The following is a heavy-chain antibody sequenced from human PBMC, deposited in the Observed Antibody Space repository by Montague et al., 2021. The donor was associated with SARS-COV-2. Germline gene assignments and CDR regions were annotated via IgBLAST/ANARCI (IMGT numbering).Heavy chain of an antibody. CDR3: ARPLVRGVPKAFDI. D-gene: IGHD3-10*01. CDR1: GGSITRNYY. Sequence: SETPSLTCTVSGGSITRNYYWGWIRQPPGKGLGWVGNIDYSGTTXXNPXXXSGVTISVDASKNQFSLNLTSVTAADTAVYYCARPLVRGVPKAFDIWGQGALVIVSS. V-gene: IGHV4-39*01. CDR2: IDYSGTT. J-gene: IGHJ3*02.